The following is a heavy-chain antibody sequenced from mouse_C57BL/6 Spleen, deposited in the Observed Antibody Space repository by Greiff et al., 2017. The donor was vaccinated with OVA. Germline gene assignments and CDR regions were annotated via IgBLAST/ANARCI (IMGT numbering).Heavy chain of an antibody. V-gene: IGHV2-2*01. J-gene: IGHJ4*01. CDR1: GFSLTSYG. D-gene: IGHD4-1*01. Sequence: QVQLQQSGPGLVQPSQSLSITCTVSGFSLTSYGVHWVRQSPGKGLEWLGVIWSGGSTDYNAALISSLSTSKDNSKSQVFFRMNSLQADDTAIYYCASSNPGKAMDYWGQGTSVTVSS. CDR3: ASSNPGKAMDY. CDR2: IWSGGST.